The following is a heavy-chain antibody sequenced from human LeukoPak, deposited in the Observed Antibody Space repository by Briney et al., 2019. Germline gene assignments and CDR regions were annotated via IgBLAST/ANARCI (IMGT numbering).Heavy chain of an antibody. V-gene: IGHV3-30*18. Sequence: GGSLRLSCAASGFIFSTYGIHWVRQAPGKGLEWVAVISYDGSNEYYADSVKGRFTISRDNSKNTLYLQMSSLRAEDTAVYYCAKEFNRGLPDYWGQGTLVTVPS. D-gene: IGHD2-21*01. CDR3: AKEFNRGLPDY. CDR1: GFIFSTYG. CDR2: ISYDGSNE. J-gene: IGHJ4*02.